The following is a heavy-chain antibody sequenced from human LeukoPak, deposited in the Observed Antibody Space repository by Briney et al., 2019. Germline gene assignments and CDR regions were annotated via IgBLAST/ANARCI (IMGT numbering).Heavy chain of an antibody. J-gene: IGHJ4*02. V-gene: IGHV5-51*01. CDR3: AVTVAGTLFDY. Sequence: GESLQISCKGSGYSFTSYWIGWVRHMPGKGLGWMGIIYPGDSDTRYSPSFQGQVTISADKSISTAYLQWSSLKASDTAMYYCAVTVAGTLFDYWGQGTLVTVSS. CDR1: GYSFTSYW. CDR2: IYPGDSDT. D-gene: IGHD6-19*01.